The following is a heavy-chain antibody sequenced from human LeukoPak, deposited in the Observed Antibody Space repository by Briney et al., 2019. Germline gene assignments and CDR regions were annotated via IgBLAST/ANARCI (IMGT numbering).Heavy chain of an antibody. CDR3: AKSPLITMVRGVIITDQYYFDY. D-gene: IGHD3-10*01. J-gene: IGHJ4*02. V-gene: IGHV3-23*01. CDR1: GFTFSSYA. CDR2: ISGSGGST. Sequence: GGSLRLSCAASGFTFSSYAMSWVRQAPGKGLEWVSAISGSGGSTYYADSVKGRFTISRDNSKNTLYLQVNSLRAEDTAVYYCAKSPLITMVRGVIITDQYYFDYWGQGTLVTVSS.